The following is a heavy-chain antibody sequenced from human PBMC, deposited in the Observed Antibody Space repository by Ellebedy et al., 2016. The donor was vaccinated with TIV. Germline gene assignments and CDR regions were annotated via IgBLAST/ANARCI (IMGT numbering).Heavy chain of an antibody. CDR3: ARSRFVFTGRVDNWFDS. J-gene: IGHJ5*01. Sequence: SETLSLXXTVSGGSISTYFWSWIRQPPGKGLEWIGNIYYSGRNNYSPSLKSRLTISIDPSKNQFSLRLSSVTAADTAVYYCARSRFVFTGRVDNWFDSWGQGTLVTVSS. D-gene: IGHD2-15*01. CDR2: IYYSGRN. V-gene: IGHV4-59*01. CDR1: GGSISTYF.